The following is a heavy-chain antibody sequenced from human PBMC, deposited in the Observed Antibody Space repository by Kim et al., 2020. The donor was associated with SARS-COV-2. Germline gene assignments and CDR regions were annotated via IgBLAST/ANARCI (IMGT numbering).Heavy chain of an antibody. Sequence: GGSLRLSCAASGFTFSSYSMNWVRQAPGKGLEWVSSISSSSYIYYADSVKGRFTISRDNAKNSLYLQMNSLRAEDTAVYYCARDRAIGYDPEDYGMDVWGQGTTVTVSS. V-gene: IGHV3-21*01. CDR3: ARDRAIGYDPEDYGMDV. CDR1: GFTFSSYS. D-gene: IGHD6-13*01. CDR2: ISSSSYI. J-gene: IGHJ6*02.